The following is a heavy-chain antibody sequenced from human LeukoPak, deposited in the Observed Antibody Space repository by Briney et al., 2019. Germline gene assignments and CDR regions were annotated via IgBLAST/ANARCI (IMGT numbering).Heavy chain of an antibody. Sequence: ASVKASCKASGYTFTSYYMHWVRQAPGQGLEWMGIINPSGGSTSYAQKFQGRATMTRDTSTSTVYMELSSLRSEDTAVYYCARRAGDHYYFDYWGQGTLVTVSS. CDR2: INPSGGST. CDR3: ARRAGDHYYFDY. J-gene: IGHJ4*02. V-gene: IGHV1-46*01. CDR1: GYTFTSYY. D-gene: IGHD7-27*01.